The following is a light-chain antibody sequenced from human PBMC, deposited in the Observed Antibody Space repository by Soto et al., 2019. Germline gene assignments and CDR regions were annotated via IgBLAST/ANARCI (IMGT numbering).Light chain of an antibody. J-gene: IGKJ4*01. CDR1: QSVSNNY. CDR2: GAS. Sequence: EVVMTQSPGTLSLSPGERATLSCRVSQSVSNNYLAWYQQKPGQAPRLLIYGASNRATGIPARFSGRGSGTDFTLTISSLEPEDFAVYYCQQRSNWPLTFGGGTKVDI. CDR3: QQRSNWPLT. V-gene: IGKV3-11*01.